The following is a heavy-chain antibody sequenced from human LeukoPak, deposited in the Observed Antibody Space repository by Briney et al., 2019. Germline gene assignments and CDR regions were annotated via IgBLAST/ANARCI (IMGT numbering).Heavy chain of an antibody. D-gene: IGHD3-3*01. J-gene: IGHJ6*03. CDR2: INPSGGST. V-gene: IGHV1-46*01. Sequence: GASVKVSCKASGYTFTSYYMHWVRQAPGQGLEWMGIINPSGGSTSYAQKFQGRVTMTRDTSTSTVYMELSSLRSEDTAVYYCARAEAHITIFGVVRRTGYYYMDVWGKGTTVTVSS. CDR3: ARAEAHITIFGVVRRTGYYYMDV. CDR1: GYTFTSYY.